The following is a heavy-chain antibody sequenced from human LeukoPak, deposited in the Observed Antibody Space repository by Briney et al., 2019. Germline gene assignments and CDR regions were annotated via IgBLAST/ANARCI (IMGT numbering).Heavy chain of an antibody. CDR2: ISTSGRVI. J-gene: IGHJ6*03. D-gene: IGHD3-22*01. Sequence: GGSLRLSCEVSGFTFSDYYMTWIRQAPGKGLDWVSYISTSGRVIYYADSVKGRFTISRDNTKNSLYLQMNSLRVEDTAVYYCARDGSSGYYWKTYYYMDVWGKGTTVTVSS. V-gene: IGHV3-11*04. CDR3: ARDGSSGYYWKTYYYMDV. CDR1: GFTFSDYY.